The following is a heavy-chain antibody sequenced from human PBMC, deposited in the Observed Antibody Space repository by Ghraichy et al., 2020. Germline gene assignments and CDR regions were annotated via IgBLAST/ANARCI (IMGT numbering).Heavy chain of an antibody. CDR1: GFSLSTSGMC. D-gene: IGHD3-22*01. Sequence: SGPTLVKPTQTLTLTCTFSGFSLSTSGMCVSWIRQPPGKALEWLARIDWDDDKYYSTSLKTRLTISKDTSKNQVVLTMTNMDPVDTATYYCARIRSYYDSSDKYYYYGRDVWGQGTTVTVSS. J-gene: IGHJ6*02. V-gene: IGHV2-70*11. CDR2: IDWDDDK. CDR3: ARIRSYYDSSDKYYYYGRDV.